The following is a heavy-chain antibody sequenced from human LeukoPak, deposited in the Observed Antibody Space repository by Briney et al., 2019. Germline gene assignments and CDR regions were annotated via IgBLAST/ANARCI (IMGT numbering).Heavy chain of an antibody. Sequence: GGSLRLSCAASGFTFSTYAMSWVRQAPGKGLEWVSAISGSGGSTYYADSVKGRFTISRDNSKNTLYLQMNSLRAEDTAVYYCAKQVGYSYGDGMDVWGQGTTVTVSS. D-gene: IGHD5-18*01. CDR2: ISGSGGST. CDR3: AKQVGYSYGDGMDV. J-gene: IGHJ6*02. CDR1: GFTFSTYA. V-gene: IGHV3-23*01.